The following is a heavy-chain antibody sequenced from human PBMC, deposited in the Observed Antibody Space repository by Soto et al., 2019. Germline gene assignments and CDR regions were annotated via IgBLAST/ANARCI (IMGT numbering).Heavy chain of an antibody. CDR1: GGSISSGGSS. J-gene: IGHJ4*02. Sequence: QLQLQESGSGLVKPSQTLSLTCSVSGGSISSGGSSWSWIRQPPGKGLEWIGYIYHSGSTYYNPSRKSRVTISVDRSKNQFSLKLSSVTAADTAVYYCAGGQVVAAQHWGQGTLVTVSS. CDR2: IYHSGST. CDR3: AGGQVVAAQH. D-gene: IGHD2-15*01. V-gene: IGHV4-30-2*01.